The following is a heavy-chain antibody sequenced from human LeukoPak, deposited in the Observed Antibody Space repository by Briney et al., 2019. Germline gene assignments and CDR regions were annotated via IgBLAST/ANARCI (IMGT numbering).Heavy chain of an antibody. Sequence: PGGSLRLSCAASGFTFSGYPIHWVRQAPGKGLEWVAVISYDGSNKYYADSVKGRFTISRDNSKNTLYLQMNGLRTDDTAVYYCARDPYCSGTSCYSWYFDFWGQGTLVTVSS. CDR1: GFTFSGYP. CDR3: ARDPYCSGTSCYSWYFDF. J-gene: IGHJ4*02. CDR2: ISYDGSNK. D-gene: IGHD2-15*01. V-gene: IGHV3-30-3*01.